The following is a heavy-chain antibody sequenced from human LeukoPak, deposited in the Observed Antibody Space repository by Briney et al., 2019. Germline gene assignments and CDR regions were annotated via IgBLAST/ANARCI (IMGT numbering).Heavy chain of an antibody. Sequence: SETLSLTCTVSGDSISTYYWSWIRQPPGKGLEYIGYIYNSGSTDYNPSLKSRVTMSVDTSINQFSLRLSSVTAADTAVYYCARPSAISLNADRPWVYWGQGTLVTVSS. D-gene: IGHD5-18*01. CDR2: IYNSGST. CDR3: ARPSAISLNADRPWVY. CDR1: GDSISTYY. V-gene: IGHV4-59*08. J-gene: IGHJ4*02.